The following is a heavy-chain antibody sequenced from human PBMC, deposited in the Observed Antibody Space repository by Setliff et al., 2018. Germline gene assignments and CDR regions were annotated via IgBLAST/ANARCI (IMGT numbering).Heavy chain of an antibody. V-gene: IGHV4-38-2*02. D-gene: IGHD3-3*01. CDR3: ARESRATYNFWSGYYSTDAFDI. Sequence: LSLTCTVSGYSIRSGYYWGWIRQPPGKGLEWIGSIYHSGSTYYNPSLKSRVTISVDTSKNQFSLKLSSVTAADTAVYYCARESRATYNFWSGYYSTDAFDIWGQGTMVTVSS. CDR1: GYSIRSGYY. J-gene: IGHJ3*02. CDR2: IYHSGST.